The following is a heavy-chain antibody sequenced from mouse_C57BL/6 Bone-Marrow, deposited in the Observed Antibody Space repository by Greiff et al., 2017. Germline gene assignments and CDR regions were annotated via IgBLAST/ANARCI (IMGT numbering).Heavy chain of an antibody. D-gene: IGHD1-1*01. CDR3: ESTYGGSRYDWYFDV. CDR2: IHPNSGST. CDR1: GYTFTSYW. V-gene: IGHV1-64*01. J-gene: IGHJ1*03. Sequence: QVQLQQPGAELVKPGASVKLSCKASGYTFTSYWMHWVKQRPGQGLEWIGMIHPNSGSTNYNEKFKSKATLTVDKSSSTAYMQLSSLTSEDSAVYYCESTYGGSRYDWYFDVGGTGTTVTVSS.